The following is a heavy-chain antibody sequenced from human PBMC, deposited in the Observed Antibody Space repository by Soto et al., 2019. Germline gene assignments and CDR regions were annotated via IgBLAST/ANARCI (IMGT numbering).Heavy chain of an antibody. Sequence: EVQLVESGGGLVQPGGSLRLSCAASGFTFSSYWMSWVRQAPGKGLGWVANIKQDGSEKYYVDSVKGRSTISRDNAKTSLYLQMNSPRDEDTAVYYCARATTVTTSYYFDFWGQGTLVTVSS. CDR2: IKQDGSEK. CDR1: GFTFSSYW. D-gene: IGHD4-17*01. V-gene: IGHV3-7*04. J-gene: IGHJ4*02. CDR3: ARATTVTTSYYFDF.